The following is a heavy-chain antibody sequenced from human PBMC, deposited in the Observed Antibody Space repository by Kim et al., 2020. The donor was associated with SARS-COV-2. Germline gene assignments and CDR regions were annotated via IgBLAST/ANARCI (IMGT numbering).Heavy chain of an antibody. Sequence: SVKVSCKASGGTFSSYAISWVRQAPGQGLEWMGGIIPIFGTANYAQKFQGRVTITADESTSTAYMELSSLRSEDTAVYYCAREVTHYYDSSGYYRFFDYWGQGTLVTVSS. D-gene: IGHD3-22*01. CDR3: AREVTHYYDSSGYYRFFDY. J-gene: IGHJ4*02. CDR2: IIPIFGTA. CDR1: GGTFSSYA. V-gene: IGHV1-69*13.